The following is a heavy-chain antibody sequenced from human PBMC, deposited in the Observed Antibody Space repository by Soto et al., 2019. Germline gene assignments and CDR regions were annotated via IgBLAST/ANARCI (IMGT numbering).Heavy chain of an antibody. CDR2: IWYDGSNK. CDR1: GFTFSSYG. Sequence: GGSLRLSCAASGFTFSSYGMHWVRQAPGKGLEWVAVIWYDGSNKYCADSVKGRFTISRDNSKNTLYLQMNSLRAEDTAVYYCARDALVVPAAPGDYWGQGTLVTVSS. D-gene: IGHD2-2*01. J-gene: IGHJ4*02. CDR3: ARDALVVPAAPGDY. V-gene: IGHV3-33*01.